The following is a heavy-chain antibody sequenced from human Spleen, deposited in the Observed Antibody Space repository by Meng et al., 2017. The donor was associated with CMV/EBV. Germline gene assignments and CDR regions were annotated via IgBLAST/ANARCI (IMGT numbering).Heavy chain of an antibody. CDR2: IYYSGST. J-gene: IGHJ4*02. V-gene: IGHV4-39*01. CDR1: GGSISRSHFY. Sequence: VYGGSISRSHFYWGWLRQPPGKGLEWIGSIYYSGSTYYNPSLKSRVTISVDTSKNQFSLRLNSMTAADTAMYYCARPGGSSWYYFDFWGQGTLVTVSS. CDR3: ARPGGSSWYYFDF. D-gene: IGHD6-13*01.